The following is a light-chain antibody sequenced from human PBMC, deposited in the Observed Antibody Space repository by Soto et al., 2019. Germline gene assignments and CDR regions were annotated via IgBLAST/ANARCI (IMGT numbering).Light chain of an antibody. V-gene: IGLV1-40*01. J-gene: IGLJ2*01. Sequence: QSVLTQPPPVSGAPGQRVTISCTGSGSNIGAGYDVHWYQHLPGTAPKLLIYTNINRPSGVPDRFSASKSGTSASLAITGLQAGDEADYYCQSYDSSLSGVVFGGGTKLTVL. CDR3: QSYDSSLSGVV. CDR1: GSNIGAGYD. CDR2: TNI.